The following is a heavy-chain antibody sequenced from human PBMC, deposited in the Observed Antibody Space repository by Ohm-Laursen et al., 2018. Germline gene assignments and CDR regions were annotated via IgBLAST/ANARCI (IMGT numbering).Heavy chain of an antibody. V-gene: IGHV3-7*01. CDR3: ARDISPVIVGVAFDVFDI. CDR2: IKEDGSQK. Sequence: GSLRLSCAASGFTFSSYWMTWVRQAPGKELDWVATIKEDGSQKNYVDSVKGRFTISRDNANNFLYLQMNSLRAEDTAVYYCARDISPVIVGVAFDVFDIWGQGTMVTVSS. CDR1: GFTFSSYW. J-gene: IGHJ3*02. D-gene: IGHD1-26*01.